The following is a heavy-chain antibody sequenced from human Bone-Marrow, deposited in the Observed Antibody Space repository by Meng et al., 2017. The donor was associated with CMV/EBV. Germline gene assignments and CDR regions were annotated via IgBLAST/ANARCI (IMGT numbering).Heavy chain of an antibody. CDR2: ISSSGSTI. V-gene: IGHV3-11*01. Sequence: GESLKISCAASGFTFSDYYMSWIRQAPGKGLEWVSYISSSGSTIYYADSVKGRFTISRDNAKNSLYLQMNSLRAEDTAVYYCARDTRGYGGYYYYGMDVWGQGTTVTVSS. CDR3: ARDTRGYGGYYYYGMDV. CDR1: GFTFSDYY. D-gene: IGHD5-12*01. J-gene: IGHJ6*02.